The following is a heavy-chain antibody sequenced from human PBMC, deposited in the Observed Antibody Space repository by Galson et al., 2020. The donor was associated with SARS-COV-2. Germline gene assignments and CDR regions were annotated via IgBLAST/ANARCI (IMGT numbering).Heavy chain of an antibody. CDR3: ARMNYDGSGSYYHGHWFDP. CDR2: IDWDDDK. V-gene: IGHV2-70*11. J-gene: IGHJ5*02. D-gene: IGHD3-10*01. Sequence: VSGPTLVKPTQTLTLTCTFPGFSLSTSGMCVSWIRQPPGKALEWLARIDWDDDKYYSTSLKTRLTISKDTSKNQVVLTMTNMDPVDTATYYGARMNYDGSGSYYHGHWFDPWGQGTLVTVSS. CDR1: GFSLSTSGMC.